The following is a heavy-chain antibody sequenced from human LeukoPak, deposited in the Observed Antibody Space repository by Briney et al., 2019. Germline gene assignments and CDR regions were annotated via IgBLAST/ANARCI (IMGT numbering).Heavy chain of an antibody. CDR3: TTTQDSGSDRSDY. Sequence: GSLRLSCAASGFILSNAWVRWVRQAPGKGLEWVGRIKSKTDGGTADYAAPVKGRFAITRDDSKNTLYLQMNSLKTEDTAVYYCTTTQDSGSDRSDYWGQGTLVTASS. J-gene: IGHJ4*02. D-gene: IGHD5-12*01. CDR2: IKSKTDGGTA. CDR1: GFILSNAW. V-gene: IGHV3-15*01.